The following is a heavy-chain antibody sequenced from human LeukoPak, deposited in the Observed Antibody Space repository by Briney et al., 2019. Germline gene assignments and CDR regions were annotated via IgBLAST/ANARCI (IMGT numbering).Heavy chain of an antibody. CDR1: GYTFTGYY. V-gene: IGHV1-46*01. Sequence: ASVKVSCKASGYTFTGYYMHWVRQAPGQGLEWMGIINPSGGSTSYAQKFQGRVTMTRDMSTSTVYMELSSLRSENTAVYYCAREMVRGVTTVDYWGQGTLVTVSS. CDR2: INPSGGST. CDR3: AREMVRGVTTVDY. J-gene: IGHJ4*02. D-gene: IGHD3-10*01.